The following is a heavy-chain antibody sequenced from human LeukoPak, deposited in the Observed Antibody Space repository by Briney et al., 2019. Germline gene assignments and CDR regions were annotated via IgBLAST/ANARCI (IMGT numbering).Heavy chain of an antibody. CDR1: GFTFSSYA. V-gene: IGHV3-30*04. D-gene: IGHD2-2*01. CDR2: ISYDGSNK. CDR3: ARGLGYCSSTSCYGFDY. Sequence: GGSLRLSCAASGFTFSSYAMHWVGQAPGKGLEWVAVISYDGSNKYYADSVKGRFTISRDNSKNTLYLQMNSLRAEDTAVYYCARGLGYCSSTSCYGFDYWGQGTLVTVSS. J-gene: IGHJ4*02.